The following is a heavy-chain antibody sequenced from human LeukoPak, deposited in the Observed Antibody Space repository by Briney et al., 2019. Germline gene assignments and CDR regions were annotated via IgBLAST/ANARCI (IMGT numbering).Heavy chain of an antibody. Sequence: GGSLRLSCAASGFTFSSYSMNWVRQAPGKGLEWVSYISSSSSSTIYYADSVKGRFTISRDNAKNSLYLQMNSLRAEDTAVYYCARVGGDSSGYSDYWGQGTLVTVSS. V-gene: IGHV3-48*04. D-gene: IGHD3-22*01. CDR1: GFTFSSYS. CDR3: ARVGGDSSGYSDY. J-gene: IGHJ4*02. CDR2: ISSSSSSTI.